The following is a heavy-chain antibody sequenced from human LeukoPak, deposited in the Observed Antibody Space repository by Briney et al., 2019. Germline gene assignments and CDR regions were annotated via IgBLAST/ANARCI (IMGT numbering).Heavy chain of an antibody. CDR3: ARGTEY. Sequence: GSLRLSCAASGFTFSSYWMSWVRQAPGKGLEWIGEINHSGSTNYNPSLKSRVTISVDTSKNQFSLKLSSVTAADTAVYYCARGTEYWGQGTLVTVSS. V-gene: IGHV4-34*01. J-gene: IGHJ4*02. CDR2: INHSGST. CDR1: GFTFSSYW.